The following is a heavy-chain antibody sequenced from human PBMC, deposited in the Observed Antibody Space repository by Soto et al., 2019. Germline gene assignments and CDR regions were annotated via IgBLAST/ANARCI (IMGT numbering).Heavy chain of an antibody. V-gene: IGHV3-48*01. CDR1: GFRFSSYT. D-gene: IGHD2-2*01. J-gene: IGHJ6*03. CDR2: ITSSSSTI. CDR3: ASHLATSRNYMDV. Sequence: EVQLVESGGGLVQPGGSLRLSCAASGFRFSSYTMNWVRQAPGKGLEWVSNITSSSSTIYYADSVKGRFTISRDNAKNSLYLQMNSLRAEDTAVYYCASHLATSRNYMDVWGKGTTVTVSS.